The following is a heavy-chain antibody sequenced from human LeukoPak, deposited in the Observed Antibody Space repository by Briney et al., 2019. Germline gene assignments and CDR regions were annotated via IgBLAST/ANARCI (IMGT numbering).Heavy chain of an antibody. D-gene: IGHD3-10*01. V-gene: IGHV3-23*01. CDR3: AKGIQNSEHYYSLFDY. Sequence: QPGGSLRPSCAASGFSFSTYAMTWLRQAPGKGLEWVSTTTDTGGSTHYADAVKGRFTMSRDNSKNTLYLQLNSLRAEDTAVYYCAKGIQNSEHYYSLFDYWGLGTLVTVSS. J-gene: IGHJ4*02. CDR2: TTDTGGST. CDR1: GFSFSTYA.